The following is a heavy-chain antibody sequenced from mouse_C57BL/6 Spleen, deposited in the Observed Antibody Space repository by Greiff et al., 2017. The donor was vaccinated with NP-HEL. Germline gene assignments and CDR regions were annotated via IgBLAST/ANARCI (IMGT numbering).Heavy chain of an antibody. D-gene: IGHD2-3*01. CDR2: IYPGDGDT. V-gene: IGHV1-80*01. J-gene: IGHJ2*01. CDR3: ARWGLLLPFDY. Sequence: VQLQQSGAELVKPGASVKISCKASGYAFSSYWMNWVKQRPGKGLEWIGQIYPGDGDTNYNGKFKGKATLTADKSSSTAYIQLSSLTSEDSAVYFCARWGLLLPFDYWGQGTTLTVSS. CDR1: GYAFSSYW.